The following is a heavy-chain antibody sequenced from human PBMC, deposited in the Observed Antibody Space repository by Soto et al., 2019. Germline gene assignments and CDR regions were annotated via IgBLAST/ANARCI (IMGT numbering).Heavy chain of an antibody. CDR1: GYTFSNHW. CDR2: IFPRDSDT. CDR3: AKSIEGGPMDV. D-gene: IGHD1-26*01. Sequence: GESLKISCQGSGYTFSNHWINWVRLVPGKGLEWMGIIFPRDSDTRYSPSLQGQVIISVDKSTNTAYLQWTRLTASDTAIYYCAKSIEGGPMDVWGQGTTVPVSS. V-gene: IGHV5-51*01. J-gene: IGHJ6*02.